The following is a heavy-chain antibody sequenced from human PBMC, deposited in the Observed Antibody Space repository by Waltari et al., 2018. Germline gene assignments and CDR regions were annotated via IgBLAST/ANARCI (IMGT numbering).Heavy chain of an antibody. CDR1: GYTFADYY. D-gene: IGHD2-2*01. Sequence: QVQLVQSGAEVKKHGASVKVSCKASGYTFADYYIHWVRQAPGQGLEWMGWISPNSGDTKFAQRFQGRVTMTRDTSISTAYMELSRLTSDDTAVYYCARGSRYCTSTTCPSSAFDVWGQGTTVTVSS. V-gene: IGHV1-2*02. CDR3: ARGSRYCTSTTCPSSAFDV. CDR2: ISPNSGDT. J-gene: IGHJ6*02.